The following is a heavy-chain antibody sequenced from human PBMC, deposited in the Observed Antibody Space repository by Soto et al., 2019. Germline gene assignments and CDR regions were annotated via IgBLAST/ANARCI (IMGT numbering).Heavy chain of an antibody. CDR3: ARGGRGGFDY. CDR2: ISGSGGRST. V-gene: IGHV3-23*01. CDR1: GFTFNSYA. J-gene: IGHJ4*02. D-gene: IGHD3-16*01. Sequence: EVQLLESGGGLVQPGGSLRLSCAASGFTFNSYAMSWVRQAPGKGLEWVSGISGSGGRSTDYADSVKGRFTISRDNAKNTVYLQTNSPRVEDTAVYYCARGGRGGFDYWGQGALVTVSS.